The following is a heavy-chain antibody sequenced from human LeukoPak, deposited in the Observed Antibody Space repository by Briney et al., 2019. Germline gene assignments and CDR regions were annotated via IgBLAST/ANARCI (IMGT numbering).Heavy chain of an antibody. V-gene: IGHV1-2*02. D-gene: IGHD4-17*01. CDR2: INPNSGGT. CDR1: GYTFTGYY. J-gene: IGHJ6*02. CDR3: ARAYGGYSTGYGMDV. Sequence: ASVKVSCKASGYTFTGYYMHWVRQAPGQGLEWMGWINPNSGGTNYAQKFQGRVTITADKSTSTAYMELSSLRSEDTAVYYCARAYGGYSTGYGMDVWGQGTTVTVSS.